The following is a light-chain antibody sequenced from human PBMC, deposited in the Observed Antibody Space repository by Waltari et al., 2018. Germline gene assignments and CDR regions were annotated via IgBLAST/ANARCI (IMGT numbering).Light chain of an antibody. CDR3: CSYADSFTAL. V-gene: IGLV2-11*01. J-gene: IGLJ2*01. CDR1: SNHVGGSSY. CDR2: DIS. Sequence: QSALTPPPPVSGSPGPPVPIPCTGPSNHVGGSSYVSWYQQHPGKAPRLILYDISKRPSGVPDRFSGSKSGNTASLTIYGLQAEDEADYYCCSYADSFTALFGGGTKRTVL.